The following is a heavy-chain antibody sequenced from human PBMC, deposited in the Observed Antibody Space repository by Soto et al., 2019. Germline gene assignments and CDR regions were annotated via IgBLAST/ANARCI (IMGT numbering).Heavy chain of an antibody. V-gene: IGHV3-30-3*01. CDR2: MSFDGSNK. Sequence: GGSLSLSCASSGLTFSHYSVHWVRQAPGKGLEWLAVMSFDGSNKFYADSAKGRFTVSRDNSKNMVYLQMNSLRPEDTAVYYCAKDKSVDVVEDAYDVWGQGTTVTVSS. CDR1: GLTFSHYS. J-gene: IGHJ3*01. CDR3: AKDKSVDVVEDAYDV. D-gene: IGHD2-15*01.